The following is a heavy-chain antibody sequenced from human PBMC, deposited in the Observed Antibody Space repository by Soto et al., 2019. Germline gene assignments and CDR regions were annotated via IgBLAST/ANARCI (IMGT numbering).Heavy chain of an antibody. CDR2: IIPILHIA. J-gene: IGHJ4*02. CDR1: GGSFSNYT. CDR3: ARSVDYGDFKFDY. Sequence: VQLVQSGAEVKKPGSSVKVSCKASGGSFSNYTLTWVRQAPGQGLEWMGRIIPILHIANYAQNFQGRVTITADKSTTTAYMELSSLRSDDTAVYYCARSVDYGDFKFDYWGQGTLVTVSS. V-gene: IGHV1-69*02. D-gene: IGHD4-17*01.